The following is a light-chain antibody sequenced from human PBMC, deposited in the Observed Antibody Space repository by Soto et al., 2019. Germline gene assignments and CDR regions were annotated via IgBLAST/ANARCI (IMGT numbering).Light chain of an antibody. CDR3: QKYNGSPLT. CDR2: DAS. V-gene: IGKV1-27*01. Sequence: DIQMTQSPSSLSASVGDRVTIACRASQGLSIYLSWYQQKPGKVPQLLIYDASTLQSVVPSRFSGSGSGTDFTLTISGLQPEDVATYYCQKYNGSPLTFGGGTKVEIK. CDR1: QGLSIY. J-gene: IGKJ4*01.